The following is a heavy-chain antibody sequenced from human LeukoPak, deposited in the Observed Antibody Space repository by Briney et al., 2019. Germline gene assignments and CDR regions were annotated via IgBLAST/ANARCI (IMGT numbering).Heavy chain of an antibody. CDR1: GGSISSYY. Sequence: SESLSLTCTVSGGSISSYYWSWIRQPPGKGLEWIGYIYYSGSTYYNPSLKSRVTISVDTSKNQFSLKLSSVTAADTAVYYCARDPPAIAVAGGGYWGQGTLVTVSS. V-gene: IGHV4-59*12. CDR2: IYYSGST. J-gene: IGHJ4*02. D-gene: IGHD6-19*01. CDR3: ARDPPAIAVAGGGY.